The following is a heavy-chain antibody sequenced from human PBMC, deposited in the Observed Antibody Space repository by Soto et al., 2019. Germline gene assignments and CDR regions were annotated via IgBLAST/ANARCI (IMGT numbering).Heavy chain of an antibody. CDR2: IHYSGTT. J-gene: IGHJ4*02. D-gene: IGHD2-8*01. CDR3: ARYNSYAIDY. CDR1: GDSITRTSYF. Sequence: SETLSLTCTVSGDSITRTSYFWGWIRQPPGKGLEWIANIHYSGTTNYNPSLASRVTLSVDTSKNQFSLKMTSVTAADRAMYFCARYNSYAIDYWGRGTLVTVSS. V-gene: IGHV4-61*05.